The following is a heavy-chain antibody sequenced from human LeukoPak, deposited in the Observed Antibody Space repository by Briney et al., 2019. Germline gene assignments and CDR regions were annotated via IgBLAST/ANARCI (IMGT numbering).Heavy chain of an antibody. J-gene: IGHJ5*02. CDR3: ARGGNNWFDP. Sequence: SVKVSCKASGGTFSSYAISWVRPAPGQGLEWMGRIIPILGIANYAQKFQGRVTITADKSTSTAYMELSSLRSEDTAVYYCARGGNNWFDPWGQGTLVTVSS. CDR2: IIPILGIA. CDR1: GGTFSSYA. V-gene: IGHV1-69*04.